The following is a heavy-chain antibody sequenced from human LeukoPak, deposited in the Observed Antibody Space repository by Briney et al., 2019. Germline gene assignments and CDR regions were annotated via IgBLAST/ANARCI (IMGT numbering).Heavy chain of an antibody. J-gene: IGHJ3*02. D-gene: IGHD3-16*01. CDR1: RFSFSTSE. Sequence: PGGSLRLSCVASRFSFSTSEMSWVRQAPGKGLEWLSYISTTGSDIIYADSVKGRFTMSRDNAKNSLFLQMNSLRAEDTALYYCARETRDTRGFGAFDIWGRGTMVIVS. V-gene: IGHV3-48*03. CDR2: ISTTGSDI. CDR3: ARETRDTRGFGAFDI.